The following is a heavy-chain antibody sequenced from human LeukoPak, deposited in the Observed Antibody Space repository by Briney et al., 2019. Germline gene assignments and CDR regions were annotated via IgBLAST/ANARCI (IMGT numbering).Heavy chain of an antibody. CDR1: GGSISSYY. J-gene: IGHJ3*02. Sequence: PSETLSLTCTVSGGSISSYYWSWIRQPPGKGLEWIGYIYYSGSTNYNPSLKSRVTISVDTSKNQFSLNLSSVTAADTAVYYCARCSSGWRSFDIWGQGTMVTVSS. D-gene: IGHD6-19*01. CDR2: IYYSGST. CDR3: ARCSSGWRSFDI. V-gene: IGHV4-59*01.